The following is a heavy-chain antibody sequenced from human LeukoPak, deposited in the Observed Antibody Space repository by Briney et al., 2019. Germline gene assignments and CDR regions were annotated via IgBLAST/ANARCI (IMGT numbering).Heavy chain of an antibody. V-gene: IGHV3-33*01. D-gene: IGHD4-11*01. J-gene: IGHJ4*02. CDR1: GLLYCSYG. Sequence: GGSLRLSCRLSGLLYCSYGKLGLRQAPGKGLEWVAIIWSDGSEEFYAESVKGRFTISRDNSNNIVYLQMNSLRAEDTSVYYCVSQGLCTTVNSSSLEYWGQGTLVTVST. CDR3: VSQGLCTTVNSSSLEY. CDR2: IWSDGSEE.